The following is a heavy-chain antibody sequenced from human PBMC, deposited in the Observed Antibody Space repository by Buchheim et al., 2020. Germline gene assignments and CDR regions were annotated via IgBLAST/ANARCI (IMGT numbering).Heavy chain of an antibody. D-gene: IGHD6-19*01. J-gene: IGHJ4*02. CDR3: AKGQQWLVGYYFDY. CDR1: GFTLSNYA. V-gene: IGHV3-23*01. CDR2: ISASGGSI. Sequence: EVQLLESGGGLVQPGGSLRLSCAASGFTLSNYAMSWVRQAPGKGLEWVSVISASGGSIYYVDSVKGRFTISRDSSKNKLYLQMNSLRAEDTAVYYCAKGQQWLVGYYFDYWGQGTL.